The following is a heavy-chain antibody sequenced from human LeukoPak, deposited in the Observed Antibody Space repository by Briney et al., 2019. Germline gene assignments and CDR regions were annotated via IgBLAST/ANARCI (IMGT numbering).Heavy chain of an antibody. CDR1: GGSLSSFY. CDR3: ARFPPLLRCWEWSRDS. D-gene: IGHD3-3*01. CDR2: IYYSGGT. J-gene: IGHJ4*02. Sequence: PSETLSLTCTVSGGSLSSFYWSWVRQPPGEGLEWVGSIYYSGGTTTNTSLKRRDTISVDTSQNQFSLRLSSVTPADTAVYYGARFPPLLRCWEWSRDSWGQGTLVTVSS. V-gene: IGHV4-59*01.